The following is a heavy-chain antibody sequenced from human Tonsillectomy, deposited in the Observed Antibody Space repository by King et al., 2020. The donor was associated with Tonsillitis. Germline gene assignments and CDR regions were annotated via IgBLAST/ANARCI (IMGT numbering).Heavy chain of an antibody. CDR1: GGSISSGSYY. D-gene: IGHD6-13*01. Sequence: VQLQESGPGLVKPSQTLSLTCTVSGGSISSGSYYWSWIRQPAGKGLEWIGRIYTSGSTNYNPSLKSRVTMSVDPSKNQFSLNLGSVIAADTAVYYCARDSKGSSSWYSDFDYWGQGTLVTVSS. CDR2: IYTSGST. V-gene: IGHV4-61*02. CDR3: ARDSKGSSSWYSDFDY. J-gene: IGHJ4*02.